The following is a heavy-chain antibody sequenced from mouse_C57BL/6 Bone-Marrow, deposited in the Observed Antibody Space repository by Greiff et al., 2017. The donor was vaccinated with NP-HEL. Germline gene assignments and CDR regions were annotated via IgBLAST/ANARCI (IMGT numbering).Heavy chain of an antibody. V-gene: IGHV1-64*01. Sequence: VQLQQPGAELVKPGASVKLSCKASGYTFTSYWMPWVKQRPGQGLEWLGMIPPNSGSTNSNEQLKSKATLTVEKSSRTAYMQLSSLTSEASAVYYCASDGYWYFDVWGTGTTVTVSS. CDR1: GYTFTSYW. D-gene: IGHD2-3*01. J-gene: IGHJ1*03. CDR3: ASDGYWYFDV. CDR2: IPPNSGST.